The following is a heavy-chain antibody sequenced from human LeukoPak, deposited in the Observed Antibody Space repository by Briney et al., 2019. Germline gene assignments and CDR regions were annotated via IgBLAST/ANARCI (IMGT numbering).Heavy chain of an antibody. CDR1: GYTFTGYY. J-gene: IGHJ3*02. CDR2: ISAYNGNT. Sequence: ASVKVSCKASGYTFTGYYMHWVRQAPGQGLEWIGWISAYNGNTNYAQKLQGRVTMTTDTSTSTAYMELRSLRSDDTAVYYCARDAEALVIAQNDAFDIWGQGTMVTVSS. D-gene: IGHD2-21*01. V-gene: IGHV1-18*04. CDR3: ARDAEALVIAQNDAFDI.